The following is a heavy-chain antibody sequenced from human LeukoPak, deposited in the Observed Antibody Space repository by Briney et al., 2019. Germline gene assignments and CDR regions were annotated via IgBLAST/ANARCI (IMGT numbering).Heavy chain of an antibody. CDR1: GFTSSSYW. CDR3: ARAPYCIGGSCRFDY. D-gene: IGHD2-15*01. CDR2: IKQDGSEK. J-gene: IGHJ4*02. Sequence: GGSLRLSCAVSGFTSSSYWISWVRQAPGKGPEWVANIKQDGSEKYYVDSVKGRFTISRDNAKNSLYLQMNSLRAEDTAVYYCARAPYCIGGSCRFDYWGQGTLVTVSS. V-gene: IGHV3-7*03.